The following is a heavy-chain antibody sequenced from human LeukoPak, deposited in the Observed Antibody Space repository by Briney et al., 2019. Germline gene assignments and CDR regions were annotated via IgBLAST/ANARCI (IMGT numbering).Heavy chain of an antibody. Sequence: PSETLSLTCAVYGVSVSGYYWSWIRQPPGKGLERIWEINHSGSTNYTTSLKSRVTISVDTSKNQFSLKLSSVTAADTAVYYCAREVVDRVATTLSYFDYWGQGTLVTVSS. D-gene: IGHD5-12*01. CDR3: AREVVDRVATTLSYFDY. J-gene: IGHJ4*02. CDR1: GVSVSGYY. V-gene: IGHV4-34*01. CDR2: INHSGST.